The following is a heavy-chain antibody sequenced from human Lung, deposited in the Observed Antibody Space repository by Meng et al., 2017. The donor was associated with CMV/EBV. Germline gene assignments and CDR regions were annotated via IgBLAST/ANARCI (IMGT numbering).Heavy chain of an antibody. J-gene: IGHJ5*02. V-gene: IGHV4-4*02. CDR3: ARLVGVPAAIGWFDP. D-gene: IGHD2-2*01. CDR2: ISHSERT. Sequence: SXTXSLXXAVSGGSISSNNWWSWVRQSPGKGLEWIGEISHSERTNYNPSLQSRVTISVDKSKNQFSLNLSSMTAADTAVYYCARLVGVPAAIGWFDPWGQGTXVTVAS. CDR1: GGSISSNNW.